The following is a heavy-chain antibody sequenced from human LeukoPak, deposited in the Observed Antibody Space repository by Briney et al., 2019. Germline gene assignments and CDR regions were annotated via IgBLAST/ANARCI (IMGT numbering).Heavy chain of an antibody. CDR2: IIPIFGTA. J-gene: IGHJ5*02. Sequence: SVKVSCKASGGTFSSYAISWVRQAPGQGLEWMGGIIPIFGTANYAQKFQGRVTITRDTSANTAYMELSSLRSEDTAVYYCARSYYDILTGDPKNNWFDPWGQGTLVTVSS. CDR1: GGTFSSYA. D-gene: IGHD3-9*01. CDR3: ARSYYDILTGDPKNNWFDP. V-gene: IGHV1-69*05.